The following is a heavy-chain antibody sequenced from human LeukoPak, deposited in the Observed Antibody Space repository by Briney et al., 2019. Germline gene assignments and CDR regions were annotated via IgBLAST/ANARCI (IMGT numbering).Heavy chain of an antibody. J-gene: IGHJ2*01. CDR1: GYSISSGYY. D-gene: IGHD6-19*01. Sequence: SETLSLTCAVSGYSISSGYYWGWIRQPPGKGLEWFGRIYHSGSTYYNPSLKSRVTISVDTSKNQFSLKLSSVTAADTAVYYCASPLHSSGWYQWYFDLWAVAPWSLSPQ. CDR2: IYHSGST. V-gene: IGHV4-38-2*01. CDR3: ASPLHSSGWYQWYFDL.